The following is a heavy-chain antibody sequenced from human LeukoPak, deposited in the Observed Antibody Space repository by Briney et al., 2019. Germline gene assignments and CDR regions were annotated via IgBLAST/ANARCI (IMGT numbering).Heavy chain of an antibody. CDR2: SSYNGNT. CDR1: GASFTNYY. Sequence: SETLSLTCTVSGASFTNYYWSWIRQPPGQGLEWIGFSSYNGNTNYNPSLKSRVTISVDTSKNQFSLKLSSVTAADTAVYYCAREGGSASSEVYWGQGILVSVSS. CDR3: AREGGSASSEVY. V-gene: IGHV4-59*12. J-gene: IGHJ4*02. D-gene: IGHD1-26*01.